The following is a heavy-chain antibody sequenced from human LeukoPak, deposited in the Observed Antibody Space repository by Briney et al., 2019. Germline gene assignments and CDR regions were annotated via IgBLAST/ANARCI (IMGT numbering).Heavy chain of an antibody. CDR2: ISWNSGSI. D-gene: IGHD6-6*01. J-gene: IGHJ4*02. Sequence: PGGSLRLSCAASGFTFDDYAMHWVRQAPGKGLEWVSGISWNSGSIGYADSVKGRFTISRDNAKNSLYLQMNSLRAEDTAVYYCAREATRLQGSSRGYYFDYWGQGTLVTVSS. CDR3: AREATRLQGSSRGYYFDY. V-gene: IGHV3-9*01. CDR1: GFTFDDYA.